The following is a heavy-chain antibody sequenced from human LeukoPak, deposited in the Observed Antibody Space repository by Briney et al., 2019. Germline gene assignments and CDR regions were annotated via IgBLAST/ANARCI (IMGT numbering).Heavy chain of an antibody. D-gene: IGHD3-16*02. CDR1: GFTFSSYG. V-gene: IGHV3-30*18. J-gene: IGHJ4*02. CDR2: ISYDGSNK. CDR3: AKLATGYRTNGYHLAGQTDDY. Sequence: PGGSLRLSCAASGFTFSSYGMHWVRQAPGKGLEWVAVISYDGSNKYYADSVKGRFTISRDNPKNTLYLQMNSLRAEDTAVYYCAKLATGYRTNGYHLAGQTDDYWGQGTLVTVSS.